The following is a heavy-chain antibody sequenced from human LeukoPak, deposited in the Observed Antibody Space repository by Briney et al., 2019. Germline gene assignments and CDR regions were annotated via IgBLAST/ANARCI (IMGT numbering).Heavy chain of an antibody. CDR1: GGTFSSYA. CDR3: ARSTTQWLVRGAFDI. Sequence: SVKVSCKASGGTFSSYAISWVRQAPGQGLEWMGGIIPIFGTANYAQKFQGRVTITTDESTSTAYMELSSLRSEDTAVYYCARSTTQWLVRGAFDIWGQGTMVTVSS. V-gene: IGHV1-69*05. CDR2: IIPIFGTA. D-gene: IGHD6-19*01. J-gene: IGHJ3*02.